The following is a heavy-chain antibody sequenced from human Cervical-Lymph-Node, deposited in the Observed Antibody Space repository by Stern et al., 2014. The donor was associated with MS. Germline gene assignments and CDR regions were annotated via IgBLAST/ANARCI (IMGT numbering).Heavy chain of an antibody. J-gene: IGHJ4*02. Sequence: HVQLVQSVAEVKKPGSSVRVSCKASGGTLSLFAISWVRQAPGQGLEWMGGVNPVSGTTNYAQKFQGRVTITSDESTYTAYMDLSGLRSEDTAVYFCARLSQKYSSGSRMFDYWGQGTLVTVSS. CDR1: GGTLSLFA. D-gene: IGHD6-19*01. V-gene: IGHV1-69*01. CDR3: ARLSQKYSSGSRMFDY. CDR2: VNPVSGTT.